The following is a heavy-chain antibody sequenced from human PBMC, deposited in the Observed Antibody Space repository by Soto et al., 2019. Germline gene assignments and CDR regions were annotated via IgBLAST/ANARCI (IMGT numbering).Heavy chain of an antibody. CDR3: ARGITMVRGVIPFDP. J-gene: IGHJ5*02. Sequence: XETLSLTCTVSGGSISSYYWSWIRQPAGKGLEWMGYIYYSGSTNYNPSLKSRVTISVDTSKNQFSLKLSSVTAADTAVYYCARGITMVRGVIPFDPWGQGTLVTVSS. D-gene: IGHD3-10*01. V-gene: IGHV4-59*01. CDR2: IYYSGST. CDR1: GGSISSYY.